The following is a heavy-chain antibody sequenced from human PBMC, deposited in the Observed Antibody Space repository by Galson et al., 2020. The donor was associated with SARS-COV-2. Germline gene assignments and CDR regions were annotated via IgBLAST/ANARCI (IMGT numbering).Heavy chain of an antibody. D-gene: IGHD2-21*01. CDR3: ARGHRGVVPSPVLGLGPFYAYYYMDV. CDR1: GGSLSGYP. Sequence: SQTLSPTCAVYGGSLSGYPWTWIRQAPGKRREGSGEINISGNTNYSPSPRSRVTMSVDTSKNQFTLSLTTVTTADTAVYYCARGHRGVVPSPVLGLGPFYAYYYMDVGGTGTTVSVSS. J-gene: IGHJ6*03. V-gene: IGHV4-34*01. CDR2: INISGNT.